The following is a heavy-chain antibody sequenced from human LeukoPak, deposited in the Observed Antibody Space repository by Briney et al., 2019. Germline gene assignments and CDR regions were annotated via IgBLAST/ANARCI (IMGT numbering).Heavy chain of an antibody. V-gene: IGHV3-74*01. D-gene: IGHD1-26*01. CDR2: INSDGSRT. CDR3: ASHTSGSSPFDP. Sequence: GGSLRLSCAASGFTFSSYWMHWVRQAPGKGLVGVSRINSDGSRTSYADSVKGRFTISRDNAKNTLYLQMNSLRAEDTAVYYCASHTSGSSPFDPWGQGTLVTVSS. CDR1: GFTFSSYW. J-gene: IGHJ5*02.